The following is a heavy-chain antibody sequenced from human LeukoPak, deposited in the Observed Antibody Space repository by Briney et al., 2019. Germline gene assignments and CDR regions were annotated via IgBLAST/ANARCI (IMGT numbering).Heavy chain of an antibody. CDR2: ISAYNGNT. CDR1: GYTFTSYG. V-gene: IGHV1-18*01. J-gene: IGHJ4*02. Sequence: ASVKVSCKASGYTFTSYGISWVRQAPGQGLEWMGWISAYNGNTSYAQKLQGRVTMTTDTSTSTAYMELRSLRSDDTAVYYCARDSHGVAAAGTAGAGSWGQGTLVTVSS. D-gene: IGHD6-13*01. CDR3: ARDSHGVAAAGTAGAGS.